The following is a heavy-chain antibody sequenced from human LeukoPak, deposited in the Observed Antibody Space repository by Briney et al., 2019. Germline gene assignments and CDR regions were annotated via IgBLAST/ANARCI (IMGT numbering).Heavy chain of an antibody. CDR2: IGSDGTKK. CDR3: ARQMTSTRLFDS. Sequence: GGSLILSCVASGFIFSDHPFHWVRQSPDKGLEWVALIGSDGTKKYYADSVQGRFTVSRENSKNTLFLQMNTLRADDTAVYFCARQMTSTRLFDSWGQGTLVTVSS. V-gene: IGHV3-30*04. J-gene: IGHJ4*02. D-gene: IGHD5/OR15-5a*01. CDR1: GFIFSDHP.